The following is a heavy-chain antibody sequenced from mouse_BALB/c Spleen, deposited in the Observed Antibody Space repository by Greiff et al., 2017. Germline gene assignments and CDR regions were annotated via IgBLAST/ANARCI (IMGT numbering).Heavy chain of an antibody. J-gene: IGHJ3*01. CDR2: INPSNGRT. CDR3: ARRGAWFAY. Sequence: VKLQQPGAELVKPGASVKLSCKASGYTFTSYWMHWVKQRPGQGLEWIGEINPSNGRTNYNEKFKSKATLTVDKSSSTAYMQLSSLTSEDSAVYYCARRGAWFAYWGQGTLVTVSA. V-gene: IGHV1S81*02. CDR1: GYTFTSYW.